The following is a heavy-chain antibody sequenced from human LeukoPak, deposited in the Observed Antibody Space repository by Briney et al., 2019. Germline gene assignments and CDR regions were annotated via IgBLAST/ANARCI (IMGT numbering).Heavy chain of an antibody. D-gene: IGHD5-12*01. J-gene: IGHJ4*02. CDR1: GFTFSSYS. CDR2: ISSSSSYI. Sequence: GGSLRLSCAASGFTFSSYSMNWVRQAPGKGLEWVSSISSSSSYIYYADSVKGRFTISRDNAKNSQYLQMNSLRAEDTAVYYCARDPWTNSDYDGFDYWGQGTLVTVSS. V-gene: IGHV3-21*01. CDR3: ARDPWTNSDYDGFDY.